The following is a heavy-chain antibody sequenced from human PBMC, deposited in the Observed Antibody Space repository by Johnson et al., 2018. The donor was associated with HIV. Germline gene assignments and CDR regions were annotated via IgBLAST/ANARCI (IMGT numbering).Heavy chain of an antibody. Sequence: QVQLVESGGGLVQPGGSLRLSCAASGFTFSSYAMHWVRQSPGKGLEWVAVVSYDGSNKYYADSVKGRFTISRDNSKNIVYLQMNSLRAEDTAVYYCAKSGLFVLVVYAPDVLDIWGQGTMVTVSS. V-gene: IGHV3-30*18. CDR2: VSYDGSNK. CDR1: GFTFSSYA. J-gene: IGHJ3*02. D-gene: IGHD2-8*02. CDR3: AKSGLFVLVVYAPDVLDI.